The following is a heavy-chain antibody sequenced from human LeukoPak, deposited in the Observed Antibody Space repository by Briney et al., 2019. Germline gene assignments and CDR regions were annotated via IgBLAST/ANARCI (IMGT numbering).Heavy chain of an antibody. J-gene: IGHJ4*02. CDR3: AKDRESYYCSSTNCYLGY. CDR2: IRYDVSNK. Sequence: GGSLRLSCAASGFTFSSYGMHWVRQAPGKGLEWVAFIRYDVSNKYYADSVKGRFTISRDNSKNTLYLKMNSLRAEDTAVYYCAKDRESYYCSSTNCYLGYWGQGTLVTVSS. V-gene: IGHV3-30*02. D-gene: IGHD2-2*01. CDR1: GFTFSSYG.